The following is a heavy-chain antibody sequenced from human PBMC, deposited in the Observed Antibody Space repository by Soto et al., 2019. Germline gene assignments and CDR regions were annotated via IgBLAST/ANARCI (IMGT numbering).Heavy chain of an antibody. CDR1: SGSITSANW. CDR3: ARRGGGVVLAATTPFDY. Sequence: QVPLQESGPRLVRPSGTLSLTCTVSSGSITSANWWSWVRQPPGRGLEWIGEIYHSGSTNYNLSLKSRAPLSVDKPKNQFSRSLSSGTAADTAMYYCARRGGGVVLAATTPFDYWGQGTLVTVSS. V-gene: IGHV4-4*02. J-gene: IGHJ4*02. D-gene: IGHD2-15*01. CDR2: IYHSGST.